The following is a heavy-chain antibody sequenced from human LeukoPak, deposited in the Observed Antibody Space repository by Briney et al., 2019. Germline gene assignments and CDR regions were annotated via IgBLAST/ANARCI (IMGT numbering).Heavy chain of an antibody. CDR3: ARDSSMVAPRDY. Sequence: SETLSLTRTVSGGSISSSSYYWGWIRQPPGKGLEWIGSIYYSGSTYYNPSLKSRVTISVDTSKNQFSLKLSSVTAADTAVYYCARDSSMVAPRDYWGQGTLVTVSS. CDR2: IYYSGST. V-gene: IGHV4-39*07. CDR1: GGSISSSSYY. J-gene: IGHJ4*02. D-gene: IGHD2-2*01.